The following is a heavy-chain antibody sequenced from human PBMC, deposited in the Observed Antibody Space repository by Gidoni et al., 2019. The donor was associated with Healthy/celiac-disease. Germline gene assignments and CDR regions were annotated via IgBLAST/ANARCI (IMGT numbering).Heavy chain of an antibody. V-gene: IGHV5-51*01. CDR3: ASSYYYDSSDQSRAFDI. J-gene: IGHJ3*02. Sequence: EVQLVQSGAEVKKPGESLKISCKGSGYSFTSYWIGWVRQMPGKGLEWMGIIYPGDSDTRYSPSFQGQVTISADKSISTAYLQWSSLKASDTAMYYCASSYYYDSSDQSRAFDIWGQGTMVTVSS. CDR2: IYPGDSDT. CDR1: GYSFTSYW. D-gene: IGHD3-22*01.